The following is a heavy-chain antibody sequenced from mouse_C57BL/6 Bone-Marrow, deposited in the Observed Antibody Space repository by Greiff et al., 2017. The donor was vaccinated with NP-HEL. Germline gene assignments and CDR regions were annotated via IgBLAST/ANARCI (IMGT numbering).Heavy chain of an antibody. Sequence: EVQVVESGGGLVQPGGSLKLSCAASGFTFSDYGMAWVRQAPRKGPEWVAFISNLAYSIYYADTVTGRFTISRENAKNTLYLEMSSLRSEDTAMYYCARRRYSNYWYFDGWGTGTTVTVSS. CDR1: GFTFSDYG. J-gene: IGHJ1*03. V-gene: IGHV5-15*04. CDR3: ARRRYSNYWYFDG. D-gene: IGHD2-5*01. CDR2: ISNLAYSI.